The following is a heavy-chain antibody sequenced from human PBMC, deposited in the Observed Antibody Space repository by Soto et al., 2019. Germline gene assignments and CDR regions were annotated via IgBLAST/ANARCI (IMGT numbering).Heavy chain of an antibody. V-gene: IGHV3-21*01. CDR1: GFTFRYYS. J-gene: IGHJ4*02. CDR2: IHSGSNYI. D-gene: IGHD3-10*01. Sequence: EVQLVESGGGLVKPGGSLRLSCAASGFTFRYYSMNWVRQAPGKGLEWVSSIHSGSNYIYYADSVKGRFTISRDNAENSLYLQMNSLRAEDTAVYYCARDGPPAMIRGTYMGYWGQGTLVTVSS. CDR3: ARDGPPAMIRGTYMGY.